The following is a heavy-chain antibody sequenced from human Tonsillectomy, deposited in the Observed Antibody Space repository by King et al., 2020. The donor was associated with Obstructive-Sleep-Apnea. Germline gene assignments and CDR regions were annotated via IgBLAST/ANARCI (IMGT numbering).Heavy chain of an antibody. J-gene: IGHJ4*02. D-gene: IGHD3-22*01. V-gene: IGHV4-39*07. CDR2: TYYTGTT. Sequence: QLQESGPGLVKPSETLSLTCTVSGGSIGSNSYYWGWIRQPPGKGLEWIGNTYYTGTTYYNPSLKGRVTISVDTSKNHFSLILTSVSAADTAGYYCASESLYYYDSSGYYYRTPDYWGQGTLVTVSS. CDR3: ASESLYYYDSSGYYYRTPDY. CDR1: GGSIGSNSYY.